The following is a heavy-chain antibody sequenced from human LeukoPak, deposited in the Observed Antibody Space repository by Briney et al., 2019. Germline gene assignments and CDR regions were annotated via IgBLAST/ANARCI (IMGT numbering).Heavy chain of an antibody. V-gene: IGHV3-30*04. D-gene: IGHD4-17*01. Sequence: HTGRSLRLSCAASGFTFSSYAMHWVRQAPGKGLEWVAVISYDGSNKYYADSVKGRFTISRDNSKNTLYLQMNSLRAEDTAVYYCARGDGDYFDYWGQGTLVTVSS. CDR1: GFTFSSYA. J-gene: IGHJ4*02. CDR3: ARGDGDYFDY. CDR2: ISYDGSNK.